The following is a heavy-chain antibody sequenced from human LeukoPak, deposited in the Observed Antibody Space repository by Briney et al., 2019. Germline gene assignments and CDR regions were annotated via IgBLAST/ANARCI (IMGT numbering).Heavy chain of an antibody. Sequence: SSETLSLTCTVSGGSISSYYWSWIRQPPGKGLEWIGYIYTSGSTNYNPSLKSRVTISVDTSKNQFSLKLSSVTAADTAVYYCARQFKSGSYYRYYYYYMDVWGKGTTVTVCS. CDR1: GGSISSYY. J-gene: IGHJ6*03. D-gene: IGHD1-26*01. CDR2: IYTSGST. CDR3: ARQFKSGSYYRYYYYYMDV. V-gene: IGHV4-4*09.